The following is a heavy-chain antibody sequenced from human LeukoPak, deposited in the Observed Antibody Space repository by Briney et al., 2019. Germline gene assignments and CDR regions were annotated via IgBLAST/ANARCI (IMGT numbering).Heavy chain of an antibody. CDR2: INTDGSST. V-gene: IGHV3-74*01. J-gene: IGHJ5*02. CDR3: ARAVAGPEGWFDP. CDR1: GFTFSSYW. Sequence: GGSLRLSCAASGFTFSSYWMHWVRQAPGKGLVWVSRINTDGSSTSYADSVKGRFTISRDNAKNTLYLQMNSLRAEGTAVYYCARAVAGPEGWFDPWGQGTLVTVSS. D-gene: IGHD6-19*01.